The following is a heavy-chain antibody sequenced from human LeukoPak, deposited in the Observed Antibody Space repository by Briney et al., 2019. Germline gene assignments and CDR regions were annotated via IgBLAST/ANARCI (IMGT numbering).Heavy chain of an antibody. CDR1: GGSICSYY. Sequence: PSETLSLTCTVSGGSICSYYWSWIRQPPGKGLEWIGYIYYSGSTNYNPSLKSRVTISVDTSKNQFSLKLSSVTAADTAVYYCARDLQYWGQGTLVTVSS. CDR2: IYYSGST. CDR3: ARDLQY. V-gene: IGHV4-59*01. J-gene: IGHJ4*02.